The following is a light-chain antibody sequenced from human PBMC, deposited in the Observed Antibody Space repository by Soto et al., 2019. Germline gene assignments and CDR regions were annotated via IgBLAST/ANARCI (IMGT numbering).Light chain of an antibody. Sequence: EIVLTQSPGTLSLSPGERATLSCRASQSITSSYLAWYQQKPGQAPRLLISGTISRATGIPDRLSGSGSGTDFTLTISRLEPEDFAVYYCQQYGSPLWTFGQGTKVDIK. CDR1: QSITSSY. CDR3: QQYGSPLWT. V-gene: IGKV3-20*01. CDR2: GTI. J-gene: IGKJ1*01.